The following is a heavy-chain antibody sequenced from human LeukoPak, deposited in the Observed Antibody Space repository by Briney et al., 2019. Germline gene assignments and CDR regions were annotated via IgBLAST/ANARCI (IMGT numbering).Heavy chain of an antibody. CDR1: GGSINGYY. V-gene: IGHV4-59*01. CDR3: ARVFRGAVTSNWFHP. J-gene: IGHJ5*02. D-gene: IGHD4-17*01. Sequence: PSETLSLTCTVSGGSINGYYWTWIRQPPGKGLEWIGYISDSGSTKYNPSLKSRVTMSVDSSTTEFSLRLNSVTAADTAVYYCARVFRGAVTSNWFHPWGQGTLVTVSS. CDR2: ISDSGST.